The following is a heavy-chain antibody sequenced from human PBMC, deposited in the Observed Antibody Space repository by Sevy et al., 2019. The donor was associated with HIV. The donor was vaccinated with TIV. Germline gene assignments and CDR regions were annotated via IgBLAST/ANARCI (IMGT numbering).Heavy chain of an antibody. CDR3: AKEGYYDYVWGSYRHYYFDY. J-gene: IGHJ4*02. V-gene: IGHV3-23*01. Sequence: GGSLRLSCAASGFTFSSYAMSWVRQAPGKGLEWVSAISGSGGSTYYADSVKGWFTISRDNSKNTLYLQMNSLRAEDTAVYYCAKEGYYDYVWGSYRHYYFDYWGQGTLVTVSS. CDR2: ISGSGGST. CDR1: GFTFSSYA. D-gene: IGHD3-16*02.